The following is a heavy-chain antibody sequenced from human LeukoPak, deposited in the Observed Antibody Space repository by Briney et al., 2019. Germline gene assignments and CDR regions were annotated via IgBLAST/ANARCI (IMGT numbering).Heavy chain of an antibody. CDR2: IYYSGRT. CDR3: AREGWGYNDGRGSFDY. Sequence: SETLSLTSTVSGGSISSRSHHWRWIRQPPGKGLEWIGNIYYSGRTFYNPSLKSRVTISVDTSQEQFSLKLSSVTAADTAVYYCAREGWGYNDGRGSFDYWGQGTLVTVSS. J-gene: IGHJ4*02. V-gene: IGHV4-39*02. CDR1: GGSISSRSHH. D-gene: IGHD3-22*01.